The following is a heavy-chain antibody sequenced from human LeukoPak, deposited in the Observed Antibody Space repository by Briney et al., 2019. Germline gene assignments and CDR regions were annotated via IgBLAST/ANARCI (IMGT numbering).Heavy chain of an antibody. J-gene: IGHJ4*02. D-gene: IGHD4-17*01. V-gene: IGHV3-7*01. CDR3: ARDLRWHYGDYAIDY. Sequence: PGGSLRLSCAASGFTFSSYWMSWVRQAPGKGLEWVANIKQDGSEKYYVDSVKGRFTISRDNAKNSLYLQMNSLRAEDTAVYYCARDLRWHYGDYAIDYWGQGTLVTVSS. CDR1: GFTFSSYW. CDR2: IKQDGSEK.